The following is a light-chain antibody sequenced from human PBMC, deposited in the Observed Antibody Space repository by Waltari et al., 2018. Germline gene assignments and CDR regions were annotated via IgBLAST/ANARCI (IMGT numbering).Light chain of an antibody. J-gene: IGLJ1*01. CDR2: EVY. V-gene: IGLV2-14*01. CDR1: RRDVGGYNY. Sequence: QSALTQPASVSGSPGQSITISCTGTRRDVGGYNYVSQYQHHPGKAPKLMFYEVYNRPSGVSNRFSGSKSGNTASLTISGLQAEDEADYYCSSRTGSSTLYVFGTGTKVTVL. CDR3: SSRTGSSTLYV.